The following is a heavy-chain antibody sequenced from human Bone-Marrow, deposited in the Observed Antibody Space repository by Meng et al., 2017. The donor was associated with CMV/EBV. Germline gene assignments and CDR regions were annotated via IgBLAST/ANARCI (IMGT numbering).Heavy chain of an antibody. CDR1: GYIFTTYG. Sequence: ASVKVSCKASGYIFTTYGISWVRQAPGQGLEWMGWISTYTGNTTYAQKIQGRVTMTKDTSTNTAYMDLRNLRSDDTAVYYCSTQYNSGWYLGYWGQGPLVTVSS. V-gene: IGHV1-18*01. CDR2: ISTYTGNT. J-gene: IGHJ4*02. CDR3: STQYNSGWYLGY. D-gene: IGHD6-19*01.